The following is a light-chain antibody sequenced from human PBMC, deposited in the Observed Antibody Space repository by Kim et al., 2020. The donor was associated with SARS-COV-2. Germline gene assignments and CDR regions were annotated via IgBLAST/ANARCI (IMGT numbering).Light chain of an antibody. Sequence: LHPRDRATLVWRASQRVTNNYLAWYKQKAGHTHRFRIEGAARRATGIPDRVSGSGSGTEFTLTVGRLVPVDFAVNFCQRYGSLPRFGGGTK. CDR2: GAA. CDR1: QRVTNNY. V-gene: IGKV3-20*01. CDR3: QRYGSLPR. J-gene: IGKJ4*01.